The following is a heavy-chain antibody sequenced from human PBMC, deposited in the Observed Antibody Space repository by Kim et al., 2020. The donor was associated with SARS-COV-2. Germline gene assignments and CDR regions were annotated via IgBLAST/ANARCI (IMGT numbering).Heavy chain of an antibody. Sequence: GGSLRLSCSASGFTFRNYGMHWTRQTPRKGLEYVAAIGGSGGTTYYVDSVKGRFTISRDNSKNALYLKMSSLRVEETAVYYCVPAGRNASDLHFGSWGRGTLVTFSS. J-gene: IGHJ4*02. CDR2: IGGSGGTT. CDR1: GFTFRNYG. D-gene: IGHD3-3*01. V-gene: IGHV3-64D*09. CDR3: VPAGRNASDLHFGS.